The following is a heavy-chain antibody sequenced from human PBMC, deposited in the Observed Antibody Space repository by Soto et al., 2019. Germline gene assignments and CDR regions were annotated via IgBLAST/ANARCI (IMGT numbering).Heavy chain of an antibody. CDR1: GFTFSSYT. CDR3: AREGAGPFLYYGMDV. V-gene: IGHV3-30-3*01. CDR2: ISYDGSNR. Sequence: QAQLVESGGGVVQPGRSLSLSCTASGFTFSSYTMYWVRQAPGMGLEWVALISYDGSNRNYADSVKGRFTISRDNSWGLLYLQMNRLRADDTAVYFCAREGAGPFLYYGMDVWGQGTTVTVSS. D-gene: IGHD6-19*01. J-gene: IGHJ6*02.